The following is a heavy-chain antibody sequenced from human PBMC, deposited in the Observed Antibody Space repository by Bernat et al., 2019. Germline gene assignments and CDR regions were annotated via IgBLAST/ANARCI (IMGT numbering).Heavy chain of an antibody. J-gene: IGHJ3*02. V-gene: IGHV3-30*01. CDR2: ISYDGSNK. Sequence: QVQLVESGGGVVQPGRSLRLSCAASGFTFSSYAMHWVRQAPGKGLEWVAVISYDGSNKYYADSVKGRFTISRDNSKNTLYLQMNSLRAEDTAVYYCAREIVGAFDIWGRGTMVTVSS. D-gene: IGHD2-21*01. CDR3: AREIVGAFDI. CDR1: GFTFSSYA.